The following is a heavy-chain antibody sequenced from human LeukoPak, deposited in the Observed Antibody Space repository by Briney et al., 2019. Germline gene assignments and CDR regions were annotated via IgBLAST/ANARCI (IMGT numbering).Heavy chain of an antibody. CDR1: GFTFSSYS. Sequence: GGSLRLSCAASGFTFSSYSMNWVRQAPGKGLEWVSSISSSSSYIYYADSVKGRFTISRDNAKNSLYLQMNSLRAEDTAVYYCASAHGEELVATYDYWGQGTLVTVSS. CDR3: ASAHGEELVATYDY. V-gene: IGHV3-21*01. J-gene: IGHJ4*02. D-gene: IGHD5-12*01. CDR2: ISSSSSYI.